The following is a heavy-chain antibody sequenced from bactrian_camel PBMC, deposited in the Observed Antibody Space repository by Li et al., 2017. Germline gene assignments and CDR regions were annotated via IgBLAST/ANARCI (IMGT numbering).Heavy chain of an antibody. CDR3: AARPFCLGRFGGMSGLIEDRYNS. Sequence: HVQLVESGGGSVQEGGSLRLSCTTSVDAIGKRCMGWFRQAPGKEREGVAAIDVNGKTTYADFVKGRFTISRDSAKNILYLQIDSLKPEDTAMYYSAARPFCLGRFGGMSGLIEDRYNSWGQGTQVTVS. CDR2: IDVNGKT. D-gene: IGHD2*01. J-gene: IGHJ6*01. CDR1: VDAIGKRC. V-gene: IGHV3S68*01.